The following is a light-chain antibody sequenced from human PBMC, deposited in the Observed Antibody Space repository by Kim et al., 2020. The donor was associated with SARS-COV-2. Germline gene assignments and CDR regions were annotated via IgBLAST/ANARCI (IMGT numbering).Light chain of an antibody. CDR3: QQYLNFLT. CDR2: DAS. V-gene: IGKV1-33*01. Sequence: SAAVGDRVTITCQASQDNKKYLNWYQQKPGKAPKLLIYDASKLETGVPSRFSGSGSGTDFIFTITSLQPEDIATYYCQQYLNFLTFGGGTKVDIK. CDR1: QDNKKY. J-gene: IGKJ4*01.